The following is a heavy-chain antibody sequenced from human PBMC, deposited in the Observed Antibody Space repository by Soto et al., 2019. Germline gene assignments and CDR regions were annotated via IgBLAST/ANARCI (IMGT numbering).Heavy chain of an antibody. J-gene: IGHJ5*02. Sequence: SETLSLTCTVSGGSISSGDYYWSWIRQPPGKGLEWIGYIYYSGSTYYNPSLKSRVTISVDTSKNQFSLKLSSVTAADTAVYYCARDALGNWFDPWGQGTLVTVSS. CDR2: IYYSGST. CDR3: ARDALGNWFDP. V-gene: IGHV4-30-4*01. CDR1: GGSISSGDYY.